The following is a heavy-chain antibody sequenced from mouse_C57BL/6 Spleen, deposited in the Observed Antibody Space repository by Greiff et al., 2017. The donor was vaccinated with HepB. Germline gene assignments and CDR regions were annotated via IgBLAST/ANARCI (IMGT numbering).Heavy chain of an antibody. D-gene: IGHD2-2*01. V-gene: IGHV2-2*01. CDR3: ARIYYGYDGLFAY. J-gene: IGHJ3*01. CDR2: IWSGGST. CDR1: GFSLTSYG. Sequence: VMLVESGPGLVQPSQSLSITCTVSGFSLTSYGVHWVRQSPGKGLEWLGVIWSGGSTDYNAAFISRLSISKDNSKSQVFFKMNSLQADDTAIYYCARIYYGYDGLFAYWGQGTLVTVSA.